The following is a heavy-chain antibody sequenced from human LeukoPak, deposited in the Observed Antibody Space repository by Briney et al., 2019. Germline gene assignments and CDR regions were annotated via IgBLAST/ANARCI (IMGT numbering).Heavy chain of an antibody. J-gene: IGHJ4*02. CDR2: ISGSGGST. Sequence: GGSLRLSCAASGFTFSSYAMSWVRQAPGKGLEWVSAISGSGGSTYYADSVKGRFTISRDNAKNSLYLQMNSLRAEDTAVYYCAIETKSSGSGYWGQGTLVTVSS. D-gene: IGHD3-10*01. CDR3: AIETKSSGSGY. V-gene: IGHV3-23*01. CDR1: GFTFSSYA.